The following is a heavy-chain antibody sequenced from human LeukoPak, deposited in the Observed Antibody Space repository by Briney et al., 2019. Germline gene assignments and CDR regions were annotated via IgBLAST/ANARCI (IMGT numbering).Heavy chain of an antibody. D-gene: IGHD6-19*01. Sequence: SETLSLTCTVSGGSISSYYWSWIRQPPGKGLEWIGYIYYSGSTNYNPSLKSRVTISVDTSKNQFSLKLSSVTAADTAVYYCTLGGYSSGWYGQENWFDPWGQGTLVTVSS. J-gene: IGHJ5*02. CDR2: IYYSGST. CDR1: GGSISSYY. V-gene: IGHV4-59*01. CDR3: TLGGYSSGWYGQENWFDP.